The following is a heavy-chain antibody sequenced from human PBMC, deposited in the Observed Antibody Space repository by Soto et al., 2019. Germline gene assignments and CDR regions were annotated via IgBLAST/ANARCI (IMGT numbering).Heavy chain of an antibody. CDR1: GFTFANAW. J-gene: IGHJ6*04. D-gene: IGHD2-15*01. Sequence: EVQLVESGGGLLKPGGSLRLSCAASGFTFANAWMSWVRQAPGKGLEWVGRVKSNSDGGTTDYAAPVKGRFTISRDDSKNTLYLQMNSLEIEDTAIYYCNTCSRGNCYGPVDAWGKGAAVTVSS. CDR3: NTCSRGNCYGPVDA. CDR2: VKSNSDGGTT. V-gene: IGHV3-15*01.